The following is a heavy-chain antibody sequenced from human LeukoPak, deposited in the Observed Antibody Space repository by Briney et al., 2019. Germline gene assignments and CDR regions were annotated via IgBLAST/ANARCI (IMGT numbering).Heavy chain of an antibody. Sequence: SETLSLTCTVSGHSIGSYYWSLIRQPPGKGLEWIGYIYYTGSTNYNPSLKSRVTISVDTSKNQFSLKLSSVTAADTAVYYCARHWGGWDDLRFDPWGQGTLVTVSS. CDR1: GHSIGSYY. V-gene: IGHV4-59*08. CDR3: ARHWGGWDDLRFDP. CDR2: IYYTGST. D-gene: IGHD6-19*01. J-gene: IGHJ5*02.